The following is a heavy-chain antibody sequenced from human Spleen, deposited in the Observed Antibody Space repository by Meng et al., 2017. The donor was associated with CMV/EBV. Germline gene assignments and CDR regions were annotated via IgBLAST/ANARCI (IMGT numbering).Heavy chain of an antibody. Sequence: GESLKISCAASGFTVSSNYMSWVRQAPGEGLEWVAVIWYDGTKKYYADSVKGRFTISRDNSKNTLSLQMNSLRAEDTAVYYCVKEGYTFGQGYYYYYGLDVWGQGTTVTVSS. J-gene: IGHJ6*02. V-gene: IGHV3-33*06. CDR1: GFTVSSNY. CDR3: VKEGYTFGQGYYYYYGLDV. CDR2: IWYDGTKK. D-gene: IGHD5-18*01.